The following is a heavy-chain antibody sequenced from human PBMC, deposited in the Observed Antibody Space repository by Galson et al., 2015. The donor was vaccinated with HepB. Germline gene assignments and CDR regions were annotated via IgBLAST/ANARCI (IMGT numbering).Heavy chain of an antibody. J-gene: IGHJ4*02. V-gene: IGHV3-53*01. CDR2: IYSGGST. CDR3: ARDDGYCTNGVCYNY. D-gene: IGHD2-8*01. Sequence: SLRLSCAASGFTVSSNHMSWVRQAPGKGLEWVSVIYSGGSTYYADSVKGRFTISRDNSKNTLYLQMNSLRAEDTAVYYCARDDGYCTNGVCYNYWGQGTLVTVSS. CDR1: GFTVSSNH.